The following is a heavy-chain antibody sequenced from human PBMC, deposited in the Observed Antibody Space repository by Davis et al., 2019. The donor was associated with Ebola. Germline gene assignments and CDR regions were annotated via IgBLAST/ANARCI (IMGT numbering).Heavy chain of an antibody. J-gene: IGHJ4*02. Sequence: SETLSLTCAVSGGSVSSGSYYWSWIRQPPGKGLEWIGYIYYSGSTNCNPSLKSRVTISVDTSKNQFSLKLSSVTAADTAVYYCARGAVAGLPFDYWGQGILVTVSS. D-gene: IGHD6-19*01. V-gene: IGHV4-61*01. CDR2: IYYSGST. CDR3: ARGAVAGLPFDY. CDR1: GGSVSSGSYY.